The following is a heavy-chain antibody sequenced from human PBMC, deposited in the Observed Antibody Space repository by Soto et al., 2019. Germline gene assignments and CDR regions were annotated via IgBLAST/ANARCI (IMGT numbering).Heavy chain of an antibody. D-gene: IGHD2-2*01. CDR3: AKDRYCSSTSCYVGYSSSPEDI. Sequence: SLRLSCAASGFTFSSYAMSWVRQAPGKGLEWVSAISGSGGSTYYADSVKGRFTISRDNSKNTLYLQMDSLRAEDTAVYYCAKDRYCSSTSCYVGYSSSPEDIWGQGTMVTVSS. CDR1: GFTFSSYA. J-gene: IGHJ3*02. V-gene: IGHV3-23*01. CDR2: ISGSGGST.